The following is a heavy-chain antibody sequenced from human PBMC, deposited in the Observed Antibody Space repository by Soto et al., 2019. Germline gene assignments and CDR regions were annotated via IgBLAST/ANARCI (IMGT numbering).Heavy chain of an antibody. V-gene: IGHV4-39*01. CDR1: GGSISSSSYY. CDR3: ARTGWTTIFGVVIDNWFDP. D-gene: IGHD3-3*01. Sequence: NPSESLSLSCTVSGGSISSSSYYWGWIRQPPGKGLEWIGSIYYSGSTYYNPSLKSRVTISVDTSKNQFSLKLSSVTAADTAVYYCARTGWTTIFGVVIDNWFDPWGQGTLVTVSS. J-gene: IGHJ5*02. CDR2: IYYSGST.